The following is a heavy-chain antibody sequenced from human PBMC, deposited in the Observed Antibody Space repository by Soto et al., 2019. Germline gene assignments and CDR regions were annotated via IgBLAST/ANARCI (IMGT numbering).Heavy chain of an antibody. CDR3: ARDAADIPMVY. CDR2: IIPQFPTP. CDR1: GGIFRSNA. Sequence: QVQLVQSGAEVRKLGSSVKVSCKSSGGIFRSNAISWVRQAPGQGLEWMGAIIPQFPTPYYAQKFQGRVTITADESTSAAYMALHSLTSDDTAVYFCARDAADIPMVYWGQGTPLTVSS. V-gene: IGHV1-69*01. J-gene: IGHJ4*02. D-gene: IGHD3-10*01.